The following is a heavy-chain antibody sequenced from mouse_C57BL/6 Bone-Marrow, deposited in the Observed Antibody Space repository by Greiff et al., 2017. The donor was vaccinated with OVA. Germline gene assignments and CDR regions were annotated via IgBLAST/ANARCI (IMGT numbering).Heavy chain of an antibody. CDR1: GFTFSDYY. CDR2: ISNGGGST. V-gene: IGHV5-12*01. J-gene: IGHJ4*01. D-gene: IGHD1-1*01. CDR3: ARRSYGYAMGY. Sequence: EVHLVESGGGLVQPGGSLKLSCAASGFTFSDYYMYWVRQTPEERLEWVAYISNGGGSTYYPDTVKGRFTISRDNAKNTLYLQMSRLKSEDTAMYYCARRSYGYAMGYWGQGTSVTVSS.